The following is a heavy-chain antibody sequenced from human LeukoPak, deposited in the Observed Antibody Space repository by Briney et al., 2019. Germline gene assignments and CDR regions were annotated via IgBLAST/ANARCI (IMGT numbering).Heavy chain of an antibody. CDR3: ARVQLSGYCSGGSCYSLRSYYYYGMDV. Sequence: GGSLRLSCAASGLTFSSYWMHWVRQAPGKGLVSVSRINSDGSSTSYADSVKGRFTISRDNAKNTLYLQMNSLRAEDTAVYYCARVQLSGYCSGGSCYSLRSYYYYGMDVWGQGTTVTVSS. J-gene: IGHJ6*02. CDR2: INSDGSST. CDR1: GLTFSSYW. D-gene: IGHD2-15*01. V-gene: IGHV3-74*01.